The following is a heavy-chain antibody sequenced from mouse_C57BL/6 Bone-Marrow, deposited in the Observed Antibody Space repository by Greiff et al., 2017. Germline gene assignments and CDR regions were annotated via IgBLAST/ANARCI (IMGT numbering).Heavy chain of an antibody. J-gene: IGHJ3*01. V-gene: IGHV1-55*01. CDR3: ARYYYGSSYEFAY. Sequence: QVQLQQPGAELVKPGASVKMSCKASGYTFTSYWITWVKQRPGQGLEWIGDIYPGSGSTNYNEKFKSKATLTVDTSSSTAYMQLSSLTSEDSAVYYCARYYYGSSYEFAYWGQGTLVTVSA. CDR1: GYTFTSYW. CDR2: IYPGSGST. D-gene: IGHD1-1*01.